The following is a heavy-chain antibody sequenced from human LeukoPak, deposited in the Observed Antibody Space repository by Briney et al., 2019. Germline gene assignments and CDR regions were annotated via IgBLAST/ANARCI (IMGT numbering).Heavy chain of an antibody. CDR3: AWSRDTSMVTAYFDN. Sequence: SETLSLTCTVSGGSISSYYWSWLRQPPGEGLEWIGYIYYSGSTNYNPSLKSRVTISADTSQNQISLKLNSVTAADTAVYFCAWSRDTSMVTAYFDNWGQGTLVTVSS. J-gene: IGHJ4*02. D-gene: IGHD5-18*01. V-gene: IGHV4-59*01. CDR1: GGSISSYY. CDR2: IYYSGST.